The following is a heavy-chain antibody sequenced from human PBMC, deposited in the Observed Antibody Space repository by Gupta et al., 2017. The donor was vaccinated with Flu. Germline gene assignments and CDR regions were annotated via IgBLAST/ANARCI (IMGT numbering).Heavy chain of an antibody. CDR3: AKVMLWELLTSYYFDY. J-gene: IGHJ4*02. Sequence: GFTFSSYAMSWVRQAPGKGLEWVSAISGSGGSTYYADSVKGRFTISRDNSKNTLYLQMNSLRAEDTAVYYCAKVMLWELLTSYYFDYWCQGTLVTVSS. D-gene: IGHD1-26*01. CDR1: GFTFSSYA. CDR2: ISGSGGST. V-gene: IGHV3-23*01.